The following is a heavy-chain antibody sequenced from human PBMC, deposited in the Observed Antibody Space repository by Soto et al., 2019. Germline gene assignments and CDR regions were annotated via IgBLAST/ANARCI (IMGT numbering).Heavy chain of an antibody. CDR1: GFTFSSYG. V-gene: IGHV3-33*01. Sequence: QVQLVESGGGVVQPGRSLRLSCAASGFTFSSYGMHWVRQAPGKGLEWVAVIWYDGSNKYYADSVKGRFTISRDNSKNTRDLQMNSLRAEDTAVYYCARDGNVAVQLWFRFDYWGQGTLVTVSS. J-gene: IGHJ4*02. D-gene: IGHD5-18*01. CDR3: ARDGNVAVQLWFRFDY. CDR2: IWYDGSNK.